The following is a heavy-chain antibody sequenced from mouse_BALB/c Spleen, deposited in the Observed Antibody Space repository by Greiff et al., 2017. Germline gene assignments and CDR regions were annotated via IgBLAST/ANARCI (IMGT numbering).Heavy chain of an antibody. J-gene: IGHJ4*01. CDR2: ISSGGSYT. CDR1: GFTFSSYA. CDR3: ARRGDVYAMDY. V-gene: IGHV5-9-4*01. Sequence: EVQGVESGGGLVKPGGSLKLSCAASGFTFSSYAMSWVRQSPEKRLEWVAEISSGGSYTYYPDTVTGRFTISRDNAKNTLYLEMSSLRSEDTAMYYCARRGDVYAMDYWGQGTSVTVSS.